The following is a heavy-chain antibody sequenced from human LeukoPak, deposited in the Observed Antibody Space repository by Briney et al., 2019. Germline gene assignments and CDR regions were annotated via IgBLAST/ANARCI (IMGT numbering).Heavy chain of an antibody. V-gene: IGHV4-34*01. CDR2: INHSGST. Sequence: SETLSLTCAVYGGSFSGYYWSWIRQPPGKGLEWIGEINHSGSTNYNPSLKSRVTISVDTSKNQFSLTLSSVTAADTAVYYCARGRSWYGDSYFDYWGQGTLVTVSS. CDR3: ARGRSWYGDSYFDY. J-gene: IGHJ4*02. D-gene: IGHD4-17*01. CDR1: GGSFSGYY.